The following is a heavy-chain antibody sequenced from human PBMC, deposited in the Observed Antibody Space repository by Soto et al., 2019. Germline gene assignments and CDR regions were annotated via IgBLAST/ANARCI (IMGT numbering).Heavy chain of an antibody. CDR3: ATDRAVPMDV. V-gene: IGHV1-24*01. CDR2: FDPEDVKT. J-gene: IGHJ6*02. Sequence: AASVKVSCKVSGYTLSELSMHWVRQAPGKGLEWMGGFDPEDVKTIYAQKFQGRVTMTEDTSTDTAYMELSSLRSEDTAVYYCATDRAVPMDVWGQGTTVTVSS. CDR1: GYTLSELS. D-gene: IGHD6-19*01.